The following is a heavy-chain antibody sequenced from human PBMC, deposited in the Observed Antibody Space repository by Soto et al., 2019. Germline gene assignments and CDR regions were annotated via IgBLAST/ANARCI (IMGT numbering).Heavy chain of an antibody. CDR3: ARQASGYYYGWFDP. CDR2: IFYSGGT. Sequence: LSLTCTVSGGSILDSTYYWAWIRQPPGKGLEWIGTIFYSGGTFYTPSLKSRVTMSVDTSNNQFSLKLSSVTAADTAVYYCARQASGYYYGWFDPWGQGTLVTVSS. V-gene: IGHV4-39*01. D-gene: IGHD3-22*01. J-gene: IGHJ5*02. CDR1: GGSILDSTYY.